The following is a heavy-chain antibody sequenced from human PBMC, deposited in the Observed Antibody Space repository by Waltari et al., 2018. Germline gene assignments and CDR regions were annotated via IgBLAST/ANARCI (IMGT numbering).Heavy chain of an antibody. CDR1: GFTFSSYG. CDR3: ARGASENY. CDR2: ILYDGSKK. Sequence: QVQLVESGGGVVQPGRSLRLSCAASGFTFSSYGMHWVRQAPGKGLGWVAGILYDGSKKYYADPGKGRFTTPRDNAKNSLYLQMNSLRAEDTAVYYCARGASENYWGQGTLVTVSS. J-gene: IGHJ4*02. V-gene: IGHV3-30*03.